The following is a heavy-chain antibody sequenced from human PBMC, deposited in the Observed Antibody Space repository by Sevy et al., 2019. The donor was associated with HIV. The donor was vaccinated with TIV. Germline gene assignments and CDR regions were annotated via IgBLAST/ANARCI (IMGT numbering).Heavy chain of an antibody. D-gene: IGHD2-15*01. V-gene: IGHV4-34*01. Sequence: SETLSLTCAVYGGSFSGYYWSWIRQPPGKGLEWIGEINHSGSTNYNPSLKSRVTISVDTSKNQFSLKLSSVTAADTAVYYCARVAGSDGSGPSGYYYYGMDVWGQGTTVTVSS. J-gene: IGHJ6*02. CDR3: ARVAGSDGSGPSGYYYYGMDV. CDR2: INHSGST. CDR1: GGSFSGYY.